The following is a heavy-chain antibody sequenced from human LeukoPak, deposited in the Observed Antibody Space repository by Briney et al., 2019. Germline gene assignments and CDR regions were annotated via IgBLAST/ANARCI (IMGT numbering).Heavy chain of an antibody. J-gene: IGHJ3*02. CDR2: IYTSGST. CDR3: ARYMQWLGTTGGQKDAFDI. Sequence: SETLSLTCTVSGGSISSYYWSWIRQPAGKGLEWIGRIYTSGSTNYNPSLKSRVTMSVDTSKNQFSLKLSSVTAADTAVYYCARYMQWLGTTGGQKDAFDIWGQGTMVTVSS. V-gene: IGHV4-4*07. D-gene: IGHD6-19*01. CDR1: GGSISSYY.